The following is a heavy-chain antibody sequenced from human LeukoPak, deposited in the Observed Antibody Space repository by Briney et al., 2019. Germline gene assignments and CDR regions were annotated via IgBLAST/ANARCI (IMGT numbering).Heavy chain of an antibody. Sequence: PSETLSLTCTVSGGSISSYYWSWIRQPPGKGLEWIGEINHSGSTNYNPSLKSRVTISVDTSKNQFSLKVTSVTAADTAVYYCARHEDTAMVVSPFGSWGQGTLVTVSS. CDR1: GGSISSYY. J-gene: IGHJ4*02. D-gene: IGHD5-18*01. CDR2: INHSGST. V-gene: IGHV4-34*01. CDR3: ARHEDTAMVVSPFGS.